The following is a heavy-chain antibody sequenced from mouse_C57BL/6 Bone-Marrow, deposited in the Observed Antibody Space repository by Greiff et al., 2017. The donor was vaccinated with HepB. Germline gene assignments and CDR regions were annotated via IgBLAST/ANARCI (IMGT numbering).Heavy chain of an antibody. CDR2: INYDGSST. V-gene: IGHV5-16*01. D-gene: IGHD3-2*02. J-gene: IGHJ2*01. Sequence: DVQLVESEGGLVQPGRSMKLSCTASGFTFSDYYMAWVRQVPEKGLEWVANINYDGSSTYYLDSLKSRFIISRDNAKNILYLQMSSLKSEDTATYYCARGGSSGWNYFDYWGQGTTLTVSS. CDR1: GFTFSDYY. CDR3: ARGGSSGWNYFDY.